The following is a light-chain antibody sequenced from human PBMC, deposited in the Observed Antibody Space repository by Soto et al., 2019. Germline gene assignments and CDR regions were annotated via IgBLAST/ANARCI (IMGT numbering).Light chain of an antibody. CDR2: AAS. CDR1: QSISRY. J-gene: IGKJ1*01. CDR3: QQYNNWPRT. V-gene: IGKV3-15*01. Sequence: IVLTQSPGTLSLSPGERTTLSCRASQSISRYLAWYQQKPGQGPRLLIYAASTRATGLPARFSGSASGPDFTLTISSLQSEDSAIYYCQQYNNWPRTFGQGTKVEI.